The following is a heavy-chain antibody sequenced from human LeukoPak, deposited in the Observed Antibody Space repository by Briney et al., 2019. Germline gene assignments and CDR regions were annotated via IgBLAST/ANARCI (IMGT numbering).Heavy chain of an antibody. Sequence: GGSLRLSSAASGFTFSSYSMNWVRQAPGKGLEWVSYISSSSSTIYYADSVKGRFTISRDNAKNSLYLQMNSLRAEDTAVYYCARLYSSSWYLDAFDIWGQGTMVTVSS. V-gene: IGHV3-48*04. CDR2: ISSSSSTI. D-gene: IGHD6-13*01. J-gene: IGHJ3*02. CDR1: GFTFSSYS. CDR3: ARLYSSSWYLDAFDI.